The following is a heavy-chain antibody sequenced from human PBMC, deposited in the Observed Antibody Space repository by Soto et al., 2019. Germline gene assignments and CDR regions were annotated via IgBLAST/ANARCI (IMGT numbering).Heavy chain of an antibody. D-gene: IGHD3-22*01. V-gene: IGHV1-69*06. CDR2: IIPISETT. Sequence: SVNVSCKASGGTFSSLDINWVRQAPGQGLEWMGGIIPISETTNYAQIFQGRVSIVADISTSTAYMELSRLRSEDTAVYYCARALLSHSYDSGGYDSYFHAMDVWGQGTPVTVSS. J-gene: IGHJ6*02. CDR3: ARALLSHSYDSGGYDSYFHAMDV. CDR1: GGTFSSLD.